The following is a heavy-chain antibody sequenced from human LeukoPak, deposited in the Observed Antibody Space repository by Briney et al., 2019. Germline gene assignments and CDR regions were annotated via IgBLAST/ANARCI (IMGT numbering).Heavy chain of an antibody. Sequence: SETLSLTCTVSGDSISSSSYYWGWIRQPPGKGLEWIGSIYYSGSTYYNPSLKSRVTISVDTSKNQFSLRLSSVTAADTAVYYCARLRPKSVSAGGPASFQHWGQGTLVTVSS. CDR2: IYYSGST. CDR1: GDSISSSSYY. J-gene: IGHJ1*01. CDR3: ARLRPKSVSAGGPASFQH. D-gene: IGHD6-13*01. V-gene: IGHV4-39*01.